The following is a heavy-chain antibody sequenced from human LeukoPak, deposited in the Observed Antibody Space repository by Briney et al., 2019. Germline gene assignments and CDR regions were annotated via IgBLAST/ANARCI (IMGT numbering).Heavy chain of an antibody. CDR2: ISYDGSNK. J-gene: IGHJ4*02. V-gene: IGHV3-30*18. CDR1: GFTFSSYG. D-gene: IGHD5-18*01. Sequence: GGSLRLSCAASGFTFSSYGMHWVRQAPGKGLEWVAVISYDGSNKYYADSVKGRFTISRDNSKNTLYLQMNSLRAEDTAVYYCAKEREVLDTAMVTYYFDYWGQGTLVIVSS. CDR3: AKEREVLDTAMVTYYFDY.